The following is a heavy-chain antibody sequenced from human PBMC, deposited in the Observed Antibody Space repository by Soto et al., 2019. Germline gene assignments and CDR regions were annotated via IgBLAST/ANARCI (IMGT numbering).Heavy chain of an antibody. CDR3: ARAPFSGSSPFDY. D-gene: IGHD1-26*01. Sequence: SETLSLTCTVSGDTLTSGDYHWTWIRQHPGKGLEWIGYIYHSGSTNYNLSLKSRATISVDTSKNQFSLELTSVTAADTAVYYCARAPFSGSSPFDYWGHGTRVTVSS. J-gene: IGHJ4*01. CDR2: IYHSGST. CDR1: GDTLTSGDYH. V-gene: IGHV4-30-4*01.